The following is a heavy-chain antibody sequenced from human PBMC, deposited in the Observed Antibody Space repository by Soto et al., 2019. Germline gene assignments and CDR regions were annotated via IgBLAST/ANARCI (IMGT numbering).Heavy chain of an antibody. CDR1: GFTFSSYA. V-gene: IGHV3-30-3*01. Sequence: GGSLRLSCAASGFTFSSYAMHWVRQAPGKGLEWVAVISYDGSNKYYADSVKGRFTISRDNSKNTLYLQMNSLRAEDTAVYYCATALIVGATIGRSSRDYWGQGTLVTVSS. J-gene: IGHJ4*02. CDR2: ISYDGSNK. CDR3: ATALIVGATIGRSSRDY. D-gene: IGHD1-26*01.